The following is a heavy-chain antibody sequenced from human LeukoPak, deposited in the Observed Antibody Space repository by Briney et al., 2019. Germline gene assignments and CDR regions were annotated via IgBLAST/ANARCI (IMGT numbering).Heavy chain of an antibody. CDR3: AIGEMATVIGHYYCMDV. CDR1: GFTFSDYE. Sequence: PGGSLRLSCAASGFTFSDYEMNWVRQAPGKGLEWVSYISHSATTIYYADSVRGRFTISRDNANNSLILQLNSLITEDTALYYCAIGEMATVIGHYYCMDVWDKGTMVTVSS. D-gene: IGHD5-24*01. V-gene: IGHV3-48*03. CDR2: ISHSATTI. J-gene: IGHJ6*03.